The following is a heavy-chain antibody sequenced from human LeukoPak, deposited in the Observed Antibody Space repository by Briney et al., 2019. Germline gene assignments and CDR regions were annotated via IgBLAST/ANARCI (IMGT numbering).Heavy chain of an antibody. CDR1: GFTFSSYA. Sequence: GGSLRLSCAASGFTFSSYAMHWVRQAPGKGLEWVAVISYDGSNKYYADSVKGRFTISRDNSKNTLYLQMNSLRAEDTAVYYCAREGRATYSSSSVDAFDIWGQGTMVTVSS. CDR2: ISYDGSNK. CDR3: AREGRATYSSSSVDAFDI. V-gene: IGHV3-30-3*01. D-gene: IGHD6-6*01. J-gene: IGHJ3*02.